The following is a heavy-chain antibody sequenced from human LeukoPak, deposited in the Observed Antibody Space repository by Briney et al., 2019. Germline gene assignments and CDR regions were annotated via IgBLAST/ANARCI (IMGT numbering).Heavy chain of an antibody. CDR1: GGSISSDY. J-gene: IGHJ4*02. CDR2: VYYSGST. CDR3: ARSLGLYYFDY. D-gene: IGHD3-16*01. V-gene: IGHV4-59*01. Sequence: SETLSLTCTVSGGSISSDYWSWIRQPPGKGLEWIGYVYYSGSTNYNPSLKSRVTISVDTSKNQFSLKLSSVTAADTAVYYCARSLGLYYFDYWGQGTLVTVSS.